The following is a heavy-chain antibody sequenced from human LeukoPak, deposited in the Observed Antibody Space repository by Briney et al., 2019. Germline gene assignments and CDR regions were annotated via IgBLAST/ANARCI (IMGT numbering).Heavy chain of an antibody. D-gene: IGHD3-22*01. V-gene: IGHV3-30*02. CDR1: GFTFSSYG. CDR3: AKDGYYDCSGDAFDI. CDR2: IRYVGSNK. Sequence: PGGSLRLSCAASGFTFSSYGMHWVRQAPGKGLEWVAFIRYVGSNKYYADSVKGRFTISRDKSKNTLYLQMTSLRAEDTAVHYCAKDGYYDCSGDAFDIWGQGTMVTVPS. J-gene: IGHJ3*02.